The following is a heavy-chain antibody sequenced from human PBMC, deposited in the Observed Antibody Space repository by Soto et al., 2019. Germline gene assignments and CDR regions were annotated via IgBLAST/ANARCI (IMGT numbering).Heavy chain of an antibody. CDR3: AREKSIAVAGTAGYYGMDV. CDR1: GGTFSSYA. D-gene: IGHD6-19*01. J-gene: IGHJ6*02. CDR2: IIPIFGTA. V-gene: IGHV1-69*13. Sequence: SVKVSCKASGGTFSSYAISWVRQAPGQGLEWVGGIIPIFGTANYAQKFQGGVTITADESTSTAYMELSSLRSEDTAVYYCAREKSIAVAGTAGYYGMDVWGQGTTVTVSS.